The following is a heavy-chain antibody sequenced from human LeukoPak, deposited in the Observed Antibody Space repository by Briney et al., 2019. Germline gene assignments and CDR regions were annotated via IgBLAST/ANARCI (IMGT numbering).Heavy chain of an antibody. CDR3: ARRNTADASIDF. J-gene: IGHJ4*02. CDR1: GGSIIGHW. V-gene: IGHV4-59*08. CDR2: IFYSGGST. D-gene: IGHD2/OR15-2a*01. Sequence: SETLSLTCTVSGGSIIGHWWSWIRQPPGKGLEWIGDIFYSGGSTNYNPSLKSRLTMSLDTSKNQFSLKLTSVTAADTAMYYCARRNTADASIDFWGQGTLVTASS.